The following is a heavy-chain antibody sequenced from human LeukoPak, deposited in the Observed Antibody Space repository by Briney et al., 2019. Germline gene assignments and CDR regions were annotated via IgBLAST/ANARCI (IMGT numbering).Heavy chain of an antibody. CDR2: INAGNGNT. V-gene: IGHV1-3*01. D-gene: IGHD6-19*01. CDR1: GYTFTSYA. J-gene: IGHJ4*02. CDR3: ARVSSGWSQADY. Sequence: ASVKVSCKASGYTFTSYAMHWVRQAPGQRLEWMGWINAGNGNTKYSQKFQGRVTITRDTSASTAYMELSSLRSEDTAVYYCARVSSGWSQADYWGQGTLVTVSS.